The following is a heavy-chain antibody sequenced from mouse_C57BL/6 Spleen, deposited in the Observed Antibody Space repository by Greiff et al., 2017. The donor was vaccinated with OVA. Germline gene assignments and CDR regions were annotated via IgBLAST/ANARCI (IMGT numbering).Heavy chain of an antibody. D-gene: IGHD1-1*01. CDR3: AKGGPYYYGSSGAMDY. CDR1: GYTFTSYW. CDR2: INPSNGGT. V-gene: IGHV1-53*01. J-gene: IGHJ4*01. Sequence: QVQLQQSGTELVKPGASVKLSCKASGYTFTSYWMHWVKQRPGQGLEWIGNINPSNGGTNYNEKFKSKATLTVDKSSSTAYMQLSSLTSEDSAVYDCAKGGPYYYGSSGAMDYWGQGTSVTVSS.